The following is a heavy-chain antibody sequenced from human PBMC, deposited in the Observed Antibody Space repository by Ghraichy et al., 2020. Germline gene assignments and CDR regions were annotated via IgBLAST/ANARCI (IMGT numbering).Heavy chain of an antibody. CDR3: ARAYYDSSGYIDY. Sequence: GGSLRLSCAASGFTFSDYYMSWIRQAPGKGLEWVSYISSSSSYTNYADSVKGRFTISRDNAKNSLYLQMNSLRAEDTAVYYCARAYYDSSGYIDYWGQGTLVTVSS. D-gene: IGHD3-22*01. V-gene: IGHV3-11*06. CDR2: ISSSSSYT. CDR1: GFTFSDYY. J-gene: IGHJ4*02.